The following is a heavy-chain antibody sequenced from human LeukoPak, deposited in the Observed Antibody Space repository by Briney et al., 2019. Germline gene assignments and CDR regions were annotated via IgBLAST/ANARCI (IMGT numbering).Heavy chain of an antibody. D-gene: IGHD3-10*01. J-gene: IGHJ4*02. Sequence: SETLSLTCAVSGGSISSSNWWSWVRQPPGKGLEWIGEIYHSGSTNYNPSLKSRVTISVDKSKNQFSLKLSSVTAADTAVYYCARAKPLPYYYGSGSYSTIDYWGQGTLVTVSS. CDR2: IYHSGST. CDR3: ARAKPLPYYYGSGSYSTIDY. V-gene: IGHV4-4*02. CDR1: GGSISSSNW.